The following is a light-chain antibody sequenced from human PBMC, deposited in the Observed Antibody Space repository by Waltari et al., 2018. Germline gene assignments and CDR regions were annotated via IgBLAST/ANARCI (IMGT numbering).Light chain of an antibody. J-gene: IGKJ1*01. CDR1: QSISSW. V-gene: IGKV1-5*03. CDR3: QQYNTLQWT. CDR2: QAS. Sequence: DIQMTQSPSTLSASVGDRVTITCRTSQSISSWLAWYQQKPGKAPKLLIYQASSLESGVASRVSGSGSGTEFTRTISSLQPDDFATYYCQQYNTLQWTFGQGTKVEIK.